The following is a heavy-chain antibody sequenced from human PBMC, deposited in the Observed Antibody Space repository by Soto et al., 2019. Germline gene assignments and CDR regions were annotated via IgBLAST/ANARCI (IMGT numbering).Heavy chain of an antibody. D-gene: IGHD3-3*01. V-gene: IGHV1-2*04. CDR3: AREFRVRFLVKGVFDY. Sequence: ASVKVSCKASGYTFTGYYMHWVRQAPGQGLEWMGWINPNSGGTNYAQKFQGWVTMTRDTSISTAYMELSRLRSDDTAVYYCAREFRVRFLVKGVFDYWGQGTLVTVPQ. J-gene: IGHJ4*02. CDR1: GYTFTGYY. CDR2: INPNSGGT.